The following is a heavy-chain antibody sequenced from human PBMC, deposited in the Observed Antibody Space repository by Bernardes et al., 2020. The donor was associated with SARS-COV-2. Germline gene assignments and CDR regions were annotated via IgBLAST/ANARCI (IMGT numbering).Heavy chain of an antibody. V-gene: IGHV7-4-1*02. CDR1: GYSFTDYA. CDR2: INTKTGDP. Sequence: ASVKVSCKASGYSFTDYALYWVRQAPGQGLEWMGWINTKTGDPTYAQGFTGRFVFSLDTSVTTAYLQISSLKAEDTAVYYCALTAFWGQGTLVTVSS. D-gene: IGHD1-20*01. J-gene: IGHJ4*02. CDR3: ALTAF.